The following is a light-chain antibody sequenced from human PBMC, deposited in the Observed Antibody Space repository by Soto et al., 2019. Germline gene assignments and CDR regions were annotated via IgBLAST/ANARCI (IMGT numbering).Light chain of an antibody. Sequence: EIVMTQSPDTLSVSPGERATLSCRASQSVSSSYLAWYQQKPGQAPRLLIYGASSRATGIPDRFSGSGSGTDFTPTISRLEPEDFAVYYCQQYGSSGTFGQGTKVDIK. CDR1: QSVSSSY. V-gene: IGKV3-20*01. J-gene: IGKJ1*01. CDR3: QQYGSSGT. CDR2: GAS.